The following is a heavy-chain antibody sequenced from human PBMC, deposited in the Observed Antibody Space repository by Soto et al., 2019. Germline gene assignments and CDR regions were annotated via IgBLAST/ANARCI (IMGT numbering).Heavy chain of an antibody. V-gene: IGHV3-23*01. CDR1: GFTFSSYA. Sequence: ASVKVSCAASGFTFSSYAMSWVRQAPGKGLEWVSAISGSGGSTYYADSVKGRFTISRDNSKNTLYLQMNSLRAEDTAVYYCAKDRVDPAMVTGYYYGMDVWGQGTKVTVSS. J-gene: IGHJ6*02. CDR3: AKDRVDPAMVTGYYYGMDV. CDR2: ISGSGGST. D-gene: IGHD5-18*01.